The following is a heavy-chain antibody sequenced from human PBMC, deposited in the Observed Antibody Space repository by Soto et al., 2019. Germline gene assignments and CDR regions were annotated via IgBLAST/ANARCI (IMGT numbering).Heavy chain of an antibody. CDR3: ARENGEQWLVNHRYYFGY. D-gene: IGHD6-19*01. CDR2: IKQDGSEK. CDR1: GFTFSSYW. V-gene: IGHV3-7*05. Sequence: GGSLRLSCAASGFTFSSYWMSWVRQAPGKGLEWVANIKQDGSEKYYVDSVKGRFTISRDNAKNSLYLQMNSLRAEDTAVYYCARENGEQWLVNHRYYFGYWGQGTLVTVSS. J-gene: IGHJ4*02.